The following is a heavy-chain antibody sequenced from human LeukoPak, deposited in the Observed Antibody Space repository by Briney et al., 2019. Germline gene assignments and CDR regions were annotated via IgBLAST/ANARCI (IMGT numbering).Heavy chain of an antibody. CDR1: GFTFSSYS. D-gene: IGHD5-24*01. CDR3: ARALGYNLDAFDI. V-gene: IGHV3-30*03. J-gene: IGHJ3*02. CDR2: ISYDGSNK. Sequence: GGSLRLSCAASGFTFSSYSMNWVRQAPGKGLEWVAVISYDGSNKYYADSVKGRFTITRDNSKNTLYLQMNSLRAEDTAVYYRARALGYNLDAFDIWGQGTMVTVSS.